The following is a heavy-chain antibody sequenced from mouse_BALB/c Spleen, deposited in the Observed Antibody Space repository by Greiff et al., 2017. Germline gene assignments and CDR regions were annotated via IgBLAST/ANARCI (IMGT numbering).Heavy chain of an antibody. Sequence: LQQPGSELVRPGASVKLSCKASGYTFTSYWMHWVKQRPGQGLEWIGNIYPGSGSTNYDETFKSKATLTVDTSSSTAYMQLSSLTSADSAVYYCTRMGNYDGYAMDYWGQGTSVTGSS. CDR2: IYPGSGST. J-gene: IGHJ4*01. CDR3: TRMGNYDGYAMDY. V-gene: IGHV1S22*01. CDR1: GYTFTSYW. D-gene: IGHD2-3*01.